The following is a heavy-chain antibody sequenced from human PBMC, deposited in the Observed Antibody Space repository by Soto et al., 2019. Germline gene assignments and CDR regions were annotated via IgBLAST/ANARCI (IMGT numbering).Heavy chain of an antibody. CDR3: ARNRAFDV. Sequence: QVQLQQWGAGLLKPSETLSLTCSVYGGSFSGYSWSWIRQSPGKGLEWLGEINHSGSTSYNPSLKSRVTISGDMSKNQFSLHLTSVTAADTAVYYCARNRAFDVWGQGTMVTGSS. J-gene: IGHJ3*01. CDR2: INHSGST. CDR1: GGSFSGYS. V-gene: IGHV4-34*01.